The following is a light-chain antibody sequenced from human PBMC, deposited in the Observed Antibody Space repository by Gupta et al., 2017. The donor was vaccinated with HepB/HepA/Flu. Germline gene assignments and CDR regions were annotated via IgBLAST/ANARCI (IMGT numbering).Light chain of an antibody. J-gene: IGKJ4*01. CDR3: QQYNNWPLT. Sequence: IVMTQSPATLSVSPGERATLSCRASQSVNSNLAWYQQKPGQAPRLLIYGASTRATGIPARFSGSGSGTEFILTISSLQSEDFAVYYCQQYNNWPLTFGGGTKVEIK. CDR1: QSVNSN. V-gene: IGKV3-15*01. CDR2: GAS.